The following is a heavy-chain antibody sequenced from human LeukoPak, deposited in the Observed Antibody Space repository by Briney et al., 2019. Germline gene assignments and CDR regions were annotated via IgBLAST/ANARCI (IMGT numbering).Heavy chain of an antibody. Sequence: PSETLSLTCTVSGGSISSYYWSWIRQPPGKGLEWIGYIYYGGSTNYNPSLKSRVTISVDTSKNQFSLKLSSVTAADTAVYYCARDPYYDSSTYWYFDLWGRGTLVTVSS. CDR2: IYYGGST. J-gene: IGHJ2*01. CDR3: ARDPYYDSSTYWYFDL. D-gene: IGHD3-22*01. CDR1: GGSISSYY. V-gene: IGHV4-59*01.